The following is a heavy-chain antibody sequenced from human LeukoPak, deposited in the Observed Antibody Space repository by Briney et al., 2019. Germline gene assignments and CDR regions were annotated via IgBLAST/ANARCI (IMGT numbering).Heavy chain of an antibody. Sequence: PGGSLRLSCAASGFTFSSYGMHWVRQAPGKGLEWVAFIRYDGSNKYCADSVKGRFTISRDNSKNTLYLQMNSLRAEDTAVYYCANTNQDYYGSGSYHPDYWGQGTLVTVSS. CDR1: GFTFSSYG. D-gene: IGHD3-10*01. V-gene: IGHV3-30*02. CDR2: IRYDGSNK. CDR3: ANTNQDYYGSGSYHPDY. J-gene: IGHJ4*02.